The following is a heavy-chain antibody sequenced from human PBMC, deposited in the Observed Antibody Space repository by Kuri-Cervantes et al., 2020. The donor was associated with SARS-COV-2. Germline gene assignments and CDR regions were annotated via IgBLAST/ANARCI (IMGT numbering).Heavy chain of an antibody. Sequence: ASVKVSCKASGYTFTGYYVHWVRQAPGQGLEWMGWINPNSGGTNYAQKFQGRVTMTRDTSISTAYMELSRLRSDDTAVYYCARDRGPQAMFDPWGQGTLVTVSS. J-gene: IGHJ5*02. V-gene: IGHV1-2*02. CDR2: INPNSGGT. CDR3: ARDRGPQAMFDP. CDR1: GYTFTGYY.